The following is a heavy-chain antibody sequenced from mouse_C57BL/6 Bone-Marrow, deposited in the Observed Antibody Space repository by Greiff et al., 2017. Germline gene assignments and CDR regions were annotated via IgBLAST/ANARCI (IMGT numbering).Heavy chain of an antibody. Sequence: QVQLQQSGAELARPGASVKLSCKASGYTFTSYGISWVKQRTGQGLEWIGEIYPRSGNTYYNEKFKGKATLTADKSSSTAYMELRSLTSEYAAVXFCARTLDGYYPPWFAYWGQGTLVTVSA. CDR3: ARTLDGYYPPWFAY. CDR1: GYTFTSYG. CDR2: IYPRSGNT. J-gene: IGHJ3*01. V-gene: IGHV1-81*01. D-gene: IGHD2-3*01.